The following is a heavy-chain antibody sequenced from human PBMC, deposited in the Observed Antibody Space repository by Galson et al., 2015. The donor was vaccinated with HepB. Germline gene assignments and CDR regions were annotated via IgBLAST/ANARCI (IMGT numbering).Heavy chain of an antibody. Sequence: SLRLSCAASGFTFSGSAIHWVRQASGKGPEWVGRIRSKIDGGTTNYAAPVKGRFTISRHNSKNTLYLQMNNLRTEDTALYYCTTTTYSSGYVAFDIWGQGTMVTVSS. D-gene: IGHD3-22*01. CDR2: IRSKIDGGTT. V-gene: IGHV3-15*01. CDR1: GFTFSGSA. J-gene: IGHJ3*02. CDR3: TTTTYSSGYVAFDI.